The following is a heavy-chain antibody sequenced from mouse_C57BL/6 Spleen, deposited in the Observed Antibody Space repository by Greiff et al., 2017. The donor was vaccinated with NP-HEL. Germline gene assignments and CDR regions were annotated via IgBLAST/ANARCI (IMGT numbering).Heavy chain of an antibody. CDR1: GFTFSDYG. Sequence: EVQGVESGGGLVKPGGSLKLSCAASGFTFSDYGMHWVRQAPEKGLEWVAYISSGSSTIYYADTVKGRFTISRDNAKNTLFLQMTSLRSEDTAMYYCARPDDYDGTRFAYWGQGTLVTVSA. CDR3: ARPDDYDGTRFAY. D-gene: IGHD2-4*01. J-gene: IGHJ3*01. CDR2: ISSGSSTI. V-gene: IGHV5-17*01.